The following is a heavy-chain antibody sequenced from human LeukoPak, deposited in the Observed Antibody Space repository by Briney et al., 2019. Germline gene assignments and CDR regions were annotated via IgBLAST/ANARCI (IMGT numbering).Heavy chain of an antibody. CDR3: ARVEATATAYFDY. CDR2: IYYSGST. J-gene: IGHJ4*02. V-gene: IGHV4-59*08. D-gene: IGHD5-18*01. Sequence: PSETLSLTCTVSGGSISSYYWSWIRQPPGKGLEWIGYIYYSGSTNYNPSLKSRVTISVDTSKNQFSLKLSSVTAADTAVYYCARVEATATAYFDYWGQGTLVTVSS. CDR1: GGSISSYY.